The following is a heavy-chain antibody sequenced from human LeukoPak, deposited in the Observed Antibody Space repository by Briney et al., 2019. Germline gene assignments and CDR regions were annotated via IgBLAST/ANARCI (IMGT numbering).Heavy chain of an antibody. CDR1: GGSISSGDYY. V-gene: IGHV4-30-4*01. CDR2: IYYSGST. CDR3: ARLPYYYDSSGYSWYFDL. Sequence: SETLSLTCTVSGGSISSGDYYWSWIRQPPGKGLEWIGYIYYSGSTYYNPSLKSRVTISVDTSKNQFSLKLSSVTAADTAVYYCARLPYYYDSSGYSWYFDLWGRGTLVTVSS. D-gene: IGHD3-22*01. J-gene: IGHJ2*01.